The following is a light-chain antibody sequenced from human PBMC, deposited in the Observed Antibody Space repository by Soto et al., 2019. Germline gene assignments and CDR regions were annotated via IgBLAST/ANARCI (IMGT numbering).Light chain of an antibody. CDR2: GAS. CDR1: QSVSSN. CDR3: QQYNNWPVT. V-gene: IGKV3-15*01. Sequence: EIVMTQSPATLSVSPGERATLSCRASQSVSSNLAWYQQKPGQAPRLLIYGASTRATGIPARFSGSGSGTEFTLTISSLQAEDLAVYYCQQYNNWPVTVGGGNKVEIK. J-gene: IGKJ4*01.